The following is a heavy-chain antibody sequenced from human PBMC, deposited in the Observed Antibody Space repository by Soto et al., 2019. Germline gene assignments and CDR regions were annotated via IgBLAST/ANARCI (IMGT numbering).Heavy chain of an antibody. CDR2: IYHSGST. J-gene: IGHJ4*02. CDR3: ARNSREQWLVRVYYFDY. Sequence: PSETLSLTCAVSGGSISSSNWWSWVRQPPGKGLEWIGEIYHSGSTNYNPSLKSRVTISVDKSKNQFSLKLSSVTAADTAVYYCARNSREQWLVRVYYFDYWGQGTLVTVSS. V-gene: IGHV4-4*02. CDR1: GGSISSSNW. D-gene: IGHD6-19*01.